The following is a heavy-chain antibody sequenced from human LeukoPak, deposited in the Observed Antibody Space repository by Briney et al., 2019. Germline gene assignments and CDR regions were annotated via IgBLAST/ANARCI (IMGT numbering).Heavy chain of an antibody. V-gene: IGHV3-30*02. D-gene: IGHD1-26*01. Sequence: GGSLIFSCAASGFTFSSSGMHWVRQAPGKGLEWVTFIRYDGSTKSYADSVKGRFTISRDNSKNTLYLQMNSLRAEDTAVYYCVKDRGGTYYFDFWGQGTPVTVSS. CDR3: VKDRGGTYYFDF. CDR2: IRYDGSTK. CDR1: GFTFSSSG. J-gene: IGHJ4*02.